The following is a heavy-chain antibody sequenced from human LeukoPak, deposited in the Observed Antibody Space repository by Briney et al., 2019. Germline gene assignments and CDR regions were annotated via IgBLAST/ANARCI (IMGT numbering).Heavy chain of an antibody. CDR2: ISWNSGSI. D-gene: IGHD1-1*01. Sequence: GGSLRLSCAASGFTFDDYAMHWVRQAPGKGLEWVSGISWNSGSIGCADSVKGRFTISRDNAKNSLYLQMNSLRAEDTALYYCAKDLGQYNWNDDAFDIWGQGTMVTVSS. V-gene: IGHV3-9*01. J-gene: IGHJ3*02. CDR3: AKDLGQYNWNDDAFDI. CDR1: GFTFDDYA.